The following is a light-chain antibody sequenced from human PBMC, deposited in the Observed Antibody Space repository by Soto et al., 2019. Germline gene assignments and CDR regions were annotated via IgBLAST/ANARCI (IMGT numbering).Light chain of an antibody. J-gene: IGLJ1*01. CDR2: EVS. V-gene: IGLV2-8*01. Sequence: SALTQPPSASGSPGQSVTISCTGTSSDVGGYNYVSWYQQHPGKAPKVIIYEVSKRPSGVPDRFSGSKSGSTASLTVSGLQAEDEADYYCSSYAATNIFVFGPGTKVTV. CDR1: SSDVGGYNY. CDR3: SSYAATNIFV.